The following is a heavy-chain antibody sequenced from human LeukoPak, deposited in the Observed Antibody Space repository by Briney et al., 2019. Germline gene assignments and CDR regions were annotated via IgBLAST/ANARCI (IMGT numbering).Heavy chain of an antibody. Sequence: SETLSLTCAVSGYSISGGYYWGWIRQPPGKGLEWIGSIYHSGSTYYNPSLKSRVTISVDTSKNQFSLKLSSVTAADTAVYYCARHYGPGSGSSIEFDYWGQGTLVTVSS. CDR1: GYSISGGYY. CDR2: IYHSGST. CDR3: ARHYGPGSGSSIEFDY. D-gene: IGHD3-10*01. J-gene: IGHJ4*02. V-gene: IGHV4-38-2*01.